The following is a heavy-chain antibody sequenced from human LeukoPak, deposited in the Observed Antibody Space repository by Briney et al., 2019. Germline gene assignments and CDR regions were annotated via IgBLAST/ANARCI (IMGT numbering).Heavy chain of an antibody. V-gene: IGHV4-34*01. CDR3: ARGHYDFWSGYRSDAFDI. D-gene: IGHD3-3*01. CDR1: GGSFSGYY. CDR2: INHSGST. Sequence: SETLSLTCAVYGGSFSGYYWSWIRQPPGKGLEWIGEINHSGSTNYNPSLKSRVTISVDTSKNQFSLKLSSVTAADTAVYYCARGHYDFWSGYRSDAFDIWGQGTMVTVSS. J-gene: IGHJ3*02.